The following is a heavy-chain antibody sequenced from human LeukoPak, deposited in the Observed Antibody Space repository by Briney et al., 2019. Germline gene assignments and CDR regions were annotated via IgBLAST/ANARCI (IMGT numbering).Heavy chain of an antibody. D-gene: IGHD6-13*01. CDR3: AKTGRSLSSSWYFSDY. V-gene: IGHV3-30*02. CDR2: IRYDGSNK. J-gene: IGHJ4*02. CDR1: GFTFSSYG. Sequence: GGSLRLSCAASGFTFSSYGMHWVRLAPGKGLEWVAFIRYDGSNKYYADSVKGRFTISRDNSKNTLYLQMNSLRAEDTAVYYCAKTGRSLSSSWYFSDYWGQGTLVTVSS.